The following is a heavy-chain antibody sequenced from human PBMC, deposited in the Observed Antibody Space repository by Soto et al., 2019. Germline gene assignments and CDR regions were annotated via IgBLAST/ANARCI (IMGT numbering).Heavy chain of an antibody. Sequence: NPSETLALTCTVSGGSISSYYWSWIRQPAGKGLEWIGRIYTSGSTNYNPSLKSRVTMSVDTSKNQFSLKLSSVTAADTAVYYCARDLNYYYGSGCSRWNWFDPWGQGTLVTVSS. V-gene: IGHV4-4*07. CDR2: IYTSGST. CDR1: GGSISSYY. CDR3: ARDLNYYYGSGCSRWNWFDP. J-gene: IGHJ5*02. D-gene: IGHD3-10*01.